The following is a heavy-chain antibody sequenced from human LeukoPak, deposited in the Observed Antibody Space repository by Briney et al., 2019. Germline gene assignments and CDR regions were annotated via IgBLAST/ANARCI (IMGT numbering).Heavy chain of an antibody. V-gene: IGHV3-11*05. CDR3: AIDYDILTGYFRGGFDY. CDR2: ITSGSSGT. D-gene: IGHD3-9*01. CDR1: GLTPNYYL. Sequence: GGSLTLSCAASGLTPNYYLMTWTRQAPGKGLEWISSITSGSSGTNYADSVKGRFTISRDNAKKDLYLQMNSLRDEDAAAYYCAIDYDILTGYFRGGFDYWGQGTLVTVSS. J-gene: IGHJ4*02.